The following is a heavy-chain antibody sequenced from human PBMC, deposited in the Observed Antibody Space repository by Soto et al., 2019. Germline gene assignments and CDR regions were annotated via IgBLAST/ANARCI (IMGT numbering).Heavy chain of an antibody. Sequence: QLQLQESGPGLVKPSKTLSLTCTVSGDSISSSTHYWDWIRQPPGKGLEWIGSISYSGNTYYNPSLRSRVAISVDTSKNQFSLKLSSVADTAVYYCARRTYSGNYFDYWGQGTLVTVSS. J-gene: IGHJ4*02. CDR1: GDSISSSTHY. V-gene: IGHV4-39*01. CDR3: ARRTYSGNYFDY. CDR2: ISYSGNT. D-gene: IGHD1-26*01.